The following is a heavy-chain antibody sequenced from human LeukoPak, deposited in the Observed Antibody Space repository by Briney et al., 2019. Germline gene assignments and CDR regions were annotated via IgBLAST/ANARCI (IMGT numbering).Heavy chain of an antibody. V-gene: IGHV3-30*02. J-gene: IGHJ5*01. Sequence: GGSLRLSCAASGFTFSSYGMQWVRQAPGKGLEWVAFIRYDGSNKYYADSVKGRFTISRDNSKNTLYLQMNSLRAEDTAVYYCVKDLKGLSRIGVRPHDSCGHGTLVTVSS. CDR2: IRYDGSNK. CDR3: VKDLKGLSRIGVRPHDS. CDR1: GFTFSSYG. D-gene: IGHD6-6*01.